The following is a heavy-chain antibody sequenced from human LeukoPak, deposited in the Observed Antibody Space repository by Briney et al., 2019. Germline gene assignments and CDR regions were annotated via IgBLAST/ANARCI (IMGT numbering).Heavy chain of an antibody. CDR2: IKQDGSEK. J-gene: IGHJ4*02. Sequence: PGGSLRLSCTASGFTFSSYWMSWVRQAPGKGLEWVANIKQDGSEKYYVDSVKGRFTISRDNAKNSLYLQMNSLRAEDTAVYYCARGVVPDRRDGYSYFDYWGQGTLVTVSS. CDR3: ARGVVPDRRDGYSYFDY. V-gene: IGHV3-7*01. D-gene: IGHD5-24*01. CDR1: GFTFSSYW.